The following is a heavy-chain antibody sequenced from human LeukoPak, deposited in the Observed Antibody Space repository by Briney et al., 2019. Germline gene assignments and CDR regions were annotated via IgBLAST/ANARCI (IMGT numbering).Heavy chain of an antibody. CDR1: GYTFTGNY. D-gene: IGHD6-19*01. J-gene: IGHJ4*02. V-gene: IGHV1-2*02. Sequence: ASVKVSCKSSGYTFTGNYMHWVRQAPGQGLECMGWINPNSGDTKYAQNFQGRVTMTRDTSITTTYMELSSLRSDDTAVYYCVRDRHTVAVAATLDYWGQGTLVIAS. CDR2: INPNSGDT. CDR3: VRDRHTVAVAATLDY.